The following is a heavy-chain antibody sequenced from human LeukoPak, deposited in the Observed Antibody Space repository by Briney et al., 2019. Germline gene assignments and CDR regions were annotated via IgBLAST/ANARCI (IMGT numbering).Heavy chain of an antibody. CDR3: ATSPGYYDSSPFDF. J-gene: IGHJ4*02. Sequence: GGSLRLSCAASGFTFSSYAMHWVRQAPGKGLEWVAVISYDGSNKYYADSVKGRFTISRDNSKNTLYLQMNSLRAEDTAVYYCATSPGYYDSSPFDFWGQGTLVTVSS. V-gene: IGHV3-30*04. CDR2: ISYDGSNK. D-gene: IGHD3-22*01. CDR1: GFTFSSYA.